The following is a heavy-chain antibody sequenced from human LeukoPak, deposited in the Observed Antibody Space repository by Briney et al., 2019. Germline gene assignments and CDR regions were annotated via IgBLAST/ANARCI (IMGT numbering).Heavy chain of an antibody. D-gene: IGHD3-10*01. CDR3: ARGLIRGVAYYGLDV. CDR2: ISYDGSNK. V-gene: IGHV3-30*04. Sequence: PGRSLRLSCAASGFTFSSYAMHWVRQAPGKGLEWVAVISYDGSNKYYADSVKGRFTISRDNSKNMLYLQMNSLRPEDTAVFYCARGLIRGVAYYGLDVWGQGTTVTVSS. J-gene: IGHJ6*02. CDR1: GFTFSSYA.